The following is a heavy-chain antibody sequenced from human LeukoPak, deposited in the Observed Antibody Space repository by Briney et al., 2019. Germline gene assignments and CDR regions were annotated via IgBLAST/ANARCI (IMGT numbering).Heavy chain of an antibody. CDR2: IYHSGST. J-gene: IGHJ4*02. D-gene: IGHD3-22*01. V-gene: IGHV4-4*02. CDR1: GGSISSSNW. CDR3: ARTPIYYFDNSGYYN. Sequence: PSGTLSLTRAVSGGSISSSNWWSWVRQPPGKGLEWIGEIYHSGSTNYNPSLKSRVTMSVDTSKKQFSLRLSSVTAADTAVYYCARTPIYYFDNSGYYNWGQGTLVTVSS.